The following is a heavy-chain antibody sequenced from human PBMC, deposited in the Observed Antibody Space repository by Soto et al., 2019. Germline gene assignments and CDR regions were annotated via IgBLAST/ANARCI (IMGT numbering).Heavy chain of an antibody. CDR2: IIPIFGTA. Sequence: ASVNVSCKASGGTFSSYAISWVRQAPGQGLEWIGGIIPIFGTANYAQKFQGRVTITADESTSTAYMELRSLRSEDTAVYYCAKHRRGYCSVGSCYPTATNYYYYGMDVWGQGTTVNVSS. CDR3: AKHRRGYCSVGSCYPTATNYYYYGMDV. D-gene: IGHD2-15*01. V-gene: IGHV1-69*13. CDR1: GGTFSSYA. J-gene: IGHJ6*02.